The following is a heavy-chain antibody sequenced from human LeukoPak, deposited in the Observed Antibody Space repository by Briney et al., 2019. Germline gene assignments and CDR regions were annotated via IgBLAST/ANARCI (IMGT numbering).Heavy chain of an antibody. CDR2: INPSGGST. J-gene: IGHJ4*02. CDR3: AREGGGHNGGYYFDY. Sequence: ASVKVSCKASGYTFTSYYMHWVRQAPGQGLEWMGIINPSGGSTSYAQKFQGRVTMTRDTSTSTVYMEPSSLRSEDTAVYYCAREGGGHNGGYYFDYWGQGTLVTVSS. CDR1: GYTFTSYY. V-gene: IGHV1-46*01. D-gene: IGHD2-8*01.